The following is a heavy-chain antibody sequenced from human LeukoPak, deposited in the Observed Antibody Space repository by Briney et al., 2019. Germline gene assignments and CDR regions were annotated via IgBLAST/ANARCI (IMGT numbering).Heavy chain of an antibody. J-gene: IGHJ4*02. D-gene: IGHD5-24*01. CDR2: IYHSGST. CDR1: GYSISSGYY. V-gene: IGHV4-38-2*02. Sequence: PPETLSLTCTVSGYSISSGYYWGWIRQPPGKGLEWIGSIYHSGSTYYNPSLKSRVTISVDTSKNQFSLKLSSVTAADTAVYYCARYDGYNYYFDYWGQGTLVTVSS. CDR3: ARYDGYNYYFDY.